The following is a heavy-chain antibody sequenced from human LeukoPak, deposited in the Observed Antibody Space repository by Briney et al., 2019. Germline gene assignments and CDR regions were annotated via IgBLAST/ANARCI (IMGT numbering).Heavy chain of an antibody. Sequence: GASVKVSCKASGGTFSSYAISWVRQAPGQGLEWMGRIIPILGIANYAQKFQGRVTITADKSTSTAYMELSSLGSEDTAVYYCARDGKNDYNNYYGMDVWGQGTTVTVSS. CDR1: GGTFSSYA. D-gene: IGHD1-26*01. J-gene: IGHJ6*02. CDR2: IIPILGIA. V-gene: IGHV1-69*04. CDR3: ARDGKNDYNNYYGMDV.